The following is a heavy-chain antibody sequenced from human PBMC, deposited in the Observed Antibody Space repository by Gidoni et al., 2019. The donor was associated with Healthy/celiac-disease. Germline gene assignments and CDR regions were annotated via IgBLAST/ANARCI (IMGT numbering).Heavy chain of an antibody. CDR3: ARATPRWLQLIDY. J-gene: IGHJ4*02. V-gene: IGHV4-59*01. D-gene: IGHD5-12*01. CDR2: ST. Sequence: STNYNPSLKSRVTISVDTSKNQFSLKLSSVTAADTAVYYCARATPRWLQLIDYWGQGTLVTVSS.